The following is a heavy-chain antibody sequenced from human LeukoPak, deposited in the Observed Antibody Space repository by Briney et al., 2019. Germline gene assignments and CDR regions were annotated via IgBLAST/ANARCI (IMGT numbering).Heavy chain of an antibody. J-gene: IGHJ6*03. CDR1: GFTFSSYW. CDR3: AREKYNWNYRGYYYYYMDV. V-gene: IGHV3-7*01. D-gene: IGHD1-7*01. CDR2: IKQDGSEK. Sequence: GGSLRLSCAASGFTFSSYWMSWVRQAPGKGREWVANIKQDGSEKYYVDSVKGRFTISRDNAKNSLYLQMNSLRAEDTAVYYCAREKYNWNYRGYYYYYMDVWGKGTTVTVSS.